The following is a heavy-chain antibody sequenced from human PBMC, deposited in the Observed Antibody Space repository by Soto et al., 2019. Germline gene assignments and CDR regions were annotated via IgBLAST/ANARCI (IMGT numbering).Heavy chain of an antibody. D-gene: IGHD3-3*01. V-gene: IGHV3-23*01. CDR3: AEDNYDFWSGYGMFDY. CDR1: GFTFSSYA. Sequence: EVQLLESGGGLVQPGGSMRLSCAASGFTFSSYAMSWVRQAPGKGLEWVSAISGSGGSTYYADSVKGRFTISRDNSKHTLYLQMNSLRAEDTAVHYCAEDNYDFWSGYGMFDYWGQGTLVTVSS. J-gene: IGHJ4*02. CDR2: ISGSGGST.